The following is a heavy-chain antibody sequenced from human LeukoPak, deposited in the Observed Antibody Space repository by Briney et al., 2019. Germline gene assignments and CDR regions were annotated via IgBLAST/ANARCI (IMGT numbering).Heavy chain of an antibody. CDR3: ASNQYGHQDPKDIVVVPAALHYYYYYMDV. Sequence: SVKVSCKASGGTFSSYAISWVRQAPGQGLEWMGGIIPIFGTANYAQKFQGRVTITADESTSTAYMELSSLRSEDTAVYYCASNQYGHQDPKDIVVVPAALHYYYYYMDVWGKGTTVTVSS. CDR1: GGTFSSYA. D-gene: IGHD2-2*01. V-gene: IGHV1-69*01. J-gene: IGHJ6*03. CDR2: IIPIFGTA.